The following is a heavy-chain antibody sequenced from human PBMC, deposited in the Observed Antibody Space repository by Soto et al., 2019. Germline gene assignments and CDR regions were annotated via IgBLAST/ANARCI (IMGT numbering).Heavy chain of an antibody. D-gene: IGHD3-10*01. V-gene: IGHV4-59*08. CDR3: SRHGFGSLHCLVDV. CDR1: GGSITNSY. Sequence: QVQLQESGPGLVKPSETLSLTCTVSGGSITNSYCSWFRQPPGKGLEWIGYIQYNGYSAYNLSLKRRVTMSMDTSNPQFSLMLESGTATDTAVYYCSRHGFGSLHCLVDVWGQGTTVIVSS. CDR2: IQYNGYS. J-gene: IGHJ6*02.